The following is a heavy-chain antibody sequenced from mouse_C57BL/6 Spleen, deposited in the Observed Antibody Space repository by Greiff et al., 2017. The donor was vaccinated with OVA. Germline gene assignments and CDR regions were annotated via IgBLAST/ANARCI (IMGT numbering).Heavy chain of an antibody. J-gene: IGHJ3*01. CDR1: GFTFTDYG. CDR2: ISSGSSTT. CDR3: ARNGFAD. V-gene: IGHV5-17*01. Sequence: EVMLVESGGGLVKPGGSLKLSCAASGFTFTDYGMHWVRQAPEQGLEWVGYISSGSSTTYSADTVKGRFTISRDNAKNTLFLQMTSLGAEDTAMYYCARNGFADWGQGTLVTVSA.